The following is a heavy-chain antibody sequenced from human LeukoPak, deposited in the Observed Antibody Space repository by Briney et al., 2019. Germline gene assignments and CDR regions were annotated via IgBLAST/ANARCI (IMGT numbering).Heavy chain of an antibody. D-gene: IGHD3-10*01. CDR2: VHYSGST. CDR3: ARQLYVSGSYYAPMDV. Sequence: PSETLSLTCTVSGGSISSYYWSWIRQPPGKGLEWIASVHYSGSTYYNPSLKSRLTISVDTSKNQFSLKLNSVTAADTAVYFCARQLYVSGSYYAPMDVWGKGTTVTISS. J-gene: IGHJ6*03. CDR1: GGSISSYY. V-gene: IGHV4-59*05.